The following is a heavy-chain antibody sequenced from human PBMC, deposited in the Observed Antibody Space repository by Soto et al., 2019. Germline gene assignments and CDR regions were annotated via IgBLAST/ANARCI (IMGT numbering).Heavy chain of an antibody. Sequence: GGSLRLSCAASGFTFTSYAMHWVRQAPGKGLEWVAVISYDGSKKYYADSVQGRFTISRDNSKNTVYLQMNSLRTEDTAVFYCXREAWPHGHSYGWYFDYWGQGTLVTVSS. CDR3: XREAWPHGHSYGWYFDY. J-gene: IGHJ4*02. CDR1: GFTFTSYA. D-gene: IGHD5-18*01. CDR2: ISYDGSKK. V-gene: IGHV3-30-3*01.